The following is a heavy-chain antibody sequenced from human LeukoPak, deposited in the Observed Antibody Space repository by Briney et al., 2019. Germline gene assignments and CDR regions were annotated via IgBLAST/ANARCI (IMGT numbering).Heavy chain of an antibody. CDR1: GGTFSSYT. J-gene: IGHJ6*02. V-gene: IGHV1-69*04. CDR3: AIDVSCSSTSCYTKHHYYYGMDV. Sequence: SVKVSCKASGGTFSSYTISWVRQAPGQGLEWMGRIIPILGIANYAQKFQGRVTITADKSTSTAYMELSSLRSEDTAVYYCAIDVSCSSTSCYTKHHYYYGMDVWGQGTTVTVSS. D-gene: IGHD2-2*02. CDR2: IIPILGIA.